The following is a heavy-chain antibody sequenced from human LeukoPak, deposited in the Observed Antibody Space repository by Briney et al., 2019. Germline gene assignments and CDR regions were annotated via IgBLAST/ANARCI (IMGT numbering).Heavy chain of an antibody. CDR2: ISGSGGST. J-gene: IGHJ3*02. CDR3: ARVLGATGAFDI. V-gene: IGHV3-23*01. Sequence: PGGSLRLSCAACGFSFSSYAMSWVRQAPGKGLEWVSAISGSGGSTYYAVSVKGRFTISRDNAKNTLYLQMNSLRAEDTAVYYCARVLGATGAFDIWGQGTMVTVSS. D-gene: IGHD1-26*01. CDR1: GFSFSSYA.